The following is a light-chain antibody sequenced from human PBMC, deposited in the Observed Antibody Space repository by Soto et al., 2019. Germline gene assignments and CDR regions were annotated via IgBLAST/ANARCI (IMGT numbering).Light chain of an antibody. V-gene: IGKV3-11*01. J-gene: IGKJ1*01. CDR2: DVS. CDR1: ESVTNY. Sequence: EIVWTQSPGTLSLSPGERATLSCRASESVTNYLAWYQKKPGQDPRILVYDVSNRATGIPARFSGSGSGTEFTLTINSLQSEECAVYDCQQYNNWTRTFGQGTKVDIK. CDR3: QQYNNWTRT.